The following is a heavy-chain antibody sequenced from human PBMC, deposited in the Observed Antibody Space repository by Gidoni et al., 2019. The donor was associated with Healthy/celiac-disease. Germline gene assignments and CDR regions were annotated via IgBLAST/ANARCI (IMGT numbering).Heavy chain of an antibody. Sequence: EVQLVESGGVVVQPGGSLRLSCAASGFTFDDYNRHWVRQAPGKGLELFSLISWDGGSTYYADSVKGRFTISRDNSKNSLYLQMNSLRTEDTALYYCAKDASPYGRYCSSTSCYHSYYFDYWGQGTLVTVSS. CDR2: ISWDGGST. CDR3: AKDASPYGRYCSSTSCYHSYYFDY. CDR1: GFTFDDYN. D-gene: IGHD2-2*01. J-gene: IGHJ4*02. V-gene: IGHV3-43*01.